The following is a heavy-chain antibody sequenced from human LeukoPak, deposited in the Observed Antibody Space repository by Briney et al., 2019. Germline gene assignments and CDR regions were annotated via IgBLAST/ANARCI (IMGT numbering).Heavy chain of an antibody. Sequence: PSETQSLTCTVSGGSISSYHWSWIRQPPGKGLEWIGFFYYSGSTNYNPPLKSRVTISVDTSKNQFSLKLSSVTAADTAVYYCARAPYGSATNNYYMDVWGKGTTVTVSS. V-gene: IGHV4-59*01. CDR2: FYYSGST. CDR3: ARAPYGSATNNYYMDV. CDR1: GGSISSYH. J-gene: IGHJ6*03. D-gene: IGHD3-10*01.